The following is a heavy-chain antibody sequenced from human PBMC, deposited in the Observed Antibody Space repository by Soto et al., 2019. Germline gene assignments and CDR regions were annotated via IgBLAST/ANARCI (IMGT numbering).Heavy chain of an antibody. D-gene: IGHD3-10*01. Sequence: GGSLRLSCAASGFTFSSYWMSWVRQAPGKGLEWVANIKQDGSEKYYVDSVKGRFTISRDNAKNSLYLQMNSLRAEDTAVYYCARDWMVRGVIITYNWFDPWGQGTLVTVSS. CDR3: ARDWMVRGVIITYNWFDP. V-gene: IGHV3-7*03. CDR2: IKQDGSEK. J-gene: IGHJ5*02. CDR1: GFTFSSYW.